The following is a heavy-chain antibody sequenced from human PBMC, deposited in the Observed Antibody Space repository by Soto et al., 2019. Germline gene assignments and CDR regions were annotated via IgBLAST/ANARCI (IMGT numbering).Heavy chain of an antibody. D-gene: IGHD5-12*01. V-gene: IGHV1-3*01. CDR1: GYTFTSYA. CDR3: ARTRRDGYHFDY. Sequence: ASVKVSCKASGYTFTSYAMHWVRQAPGQRLEWMGWINAGNGNTKYSQKFQGRVTISKDTSKNQVVLTMTNMDPVDTATYYCARTRRDGYHFDYWGQGTLVTVSS. CDR2: INAGNGNT. J-gene: IGHJ4*02.